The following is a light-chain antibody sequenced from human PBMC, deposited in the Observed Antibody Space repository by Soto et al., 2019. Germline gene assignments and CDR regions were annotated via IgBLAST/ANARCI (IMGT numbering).Light chain of an antibody. V-gene: IGKV3-20*01. CDR3: QQYDSTPPT. Sequence: EIVLTQSPGTLSLSPGDRATLSCRASQSVNSNYLAWYQRKPGQAPRLLIYGASNRATDIPYRFSASGSGTDFTLTITRLEAEDFPVYYCQQYDSTPPTFGQATKVEVK. J-gene: IGKJ1*01. CDR2: GAS. CDR1: QSVNSNY.